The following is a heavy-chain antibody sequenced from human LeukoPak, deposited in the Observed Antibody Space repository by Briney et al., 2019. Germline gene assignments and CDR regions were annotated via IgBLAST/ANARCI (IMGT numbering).Heavy chain of an antibody. V-gene: IGHV3-30*02. Sequence: GGSLRLSCAASGFTFSSYGMHWVRQAPGKGLEWVAFIRYDGSDKYYADSVKGRFTISRDNSKNTLYLQMNSLRVEDTAVYYCDSGSYSQHWGQGTLVTVSS. CDR2: IRYDGSDK. CDR3: DSGSYSQH. D-gene: IGHD1-26*01. J-gene: IGHJ4*02. CDR1: GFTFSSYG.